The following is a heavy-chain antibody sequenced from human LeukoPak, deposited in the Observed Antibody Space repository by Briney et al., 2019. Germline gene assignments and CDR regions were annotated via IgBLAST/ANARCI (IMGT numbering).Heavy chain of an antibody. CDR2: ISRNGAHP. J-gene: IGHJ4*02. D-gene: IGHD6-19*01. V-gene: IGHV3-23*01. CDR1: GFTLSNYA. CDR3: TTPGDSGWYNH. Sequence: GGSLRLSCAATGFTLSNYAMSWVRQAPGKGLEWVSVISRNGAHPYYIDSVRDRFTVSRDNSKNIMYLQMNSLRAEDAALYYCTTPGDSGWYNHWGQGTLVTVSS.